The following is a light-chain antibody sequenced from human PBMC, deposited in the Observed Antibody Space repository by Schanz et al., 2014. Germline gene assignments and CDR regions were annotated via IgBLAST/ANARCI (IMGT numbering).Light chain of an antibody. J-gene: IGKJ3*01. Sequence: EIVLTQSPGTLSLSPGERATLSCRASQSISSSYLAWYQRKPGQAPRLLIYDASTRATGIPARFSGSGSGTEFALTISSLQPEDFATYYCQQSYMSPFTFGPGTKVDI. CDR3: QQSYMSPFT. CDR2: DAS. CDR1: QSISSSY. V-gene: IGKV3D-20*02.